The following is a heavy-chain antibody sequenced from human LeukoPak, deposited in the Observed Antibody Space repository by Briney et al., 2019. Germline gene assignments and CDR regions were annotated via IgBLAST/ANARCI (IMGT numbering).Heavy chain of an antibody. CDR2: IYYSGST. D-gene: IGHD1-1*01. CDR3: ARDPWNGSDNWFDP. V-gene: IGHV4-59*01. CDR1: GGSFSGYY. Sequence: SETLSLTCAVYGGSFSGYYWSWIRQPPGKGLEWIGYIYYSGSTNYNPSLKSRVTISVDTSKNQFSLKLSSVTAADTAVYYCARDPWNGSDNWFDPWGQGTLVTVSS. J-gene: IGHJ5*02.